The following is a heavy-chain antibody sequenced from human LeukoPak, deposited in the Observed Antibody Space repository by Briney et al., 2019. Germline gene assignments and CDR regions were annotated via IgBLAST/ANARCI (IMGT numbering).Heavy chain of an antibody. CDR3: ARGLYDKYYYYYMDV. J-gene: IGHJ6*03. CDR2: INHSGST. Sequence: PSETLSLTCAVYGGSFSGYYWSWIRQPPGKGLEWIGEINHSGSTNYNPSLKSRVTISVDTSKNQFSLKLSSVTAADTAVYYCARGLYDKYYYYYMDVWGKGTTVTISS. V-gene: IGHV4-34*01. D-gene: IGHD3-16*01. CDR1: GGSFSGYY.